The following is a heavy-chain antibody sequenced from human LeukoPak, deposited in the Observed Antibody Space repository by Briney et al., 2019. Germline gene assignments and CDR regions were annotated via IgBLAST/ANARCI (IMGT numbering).Heavy chain of an antibody. CDR1: GFTFSSNA. CDR3: AKGKYYDFWSGYGYMDV. J-gene: IGHJ6*03. Sequence: GGSLRLSCAASGFTFSSNAMSWVRQAPGRGLEWVSYISGSGGSTYYADSVKGRFTISRDNSKNTLYLQMSSLRAEDTAVYYCAKGKYYDFWSGYGYMDVWGKGTTVTVSS. V-gene: IGHV3-23*01. D-gene: IGHD3-3*01. CDR2: ISGSGGST.